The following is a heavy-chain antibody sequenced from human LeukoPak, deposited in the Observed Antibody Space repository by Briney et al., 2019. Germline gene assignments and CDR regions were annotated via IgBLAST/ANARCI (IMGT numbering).Heavy chain of an antibody. CDR3: ARVGIALTSPFDY. D-gene: IGHD1-1*01. CDR1: GFTFSDYY. V-gene: IGHV3-11*01. Sequence: GGSLRLSCLASGFTFSDYYMSWVRQAPGKGLEWISYMSSRGYPAYYAESVKGRFTISRDNAKNTLYLQMHNLRADDTAVYFCARVGIALTSPFDYWGLGTLVAVSS. J-gene: IGHJ4*02. CDR2: MSSRGYPA.